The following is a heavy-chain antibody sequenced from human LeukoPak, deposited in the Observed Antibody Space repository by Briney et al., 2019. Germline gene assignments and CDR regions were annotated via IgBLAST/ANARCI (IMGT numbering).Heavy chain of an antibody. Sequence: PGGSLRLSCAASGFIFSDYYMSWIRQAPGKGLEWVSYISSSGSTMYYTDSVKGRFTISRDNSKNSLYLQMNSLRAEDTAVYYCARGPLLPYYYDSSGYYFDYWGQGTLVTVSS. CDR3: ARGPLLPYYYDSSGYYFDY. V-gene: IGHV3-11*04. CDR1: GFIFSDYY. J-gene: IGHJ4*02. CDR2: ISSSGSTM. D-gene: IGHD3-22*01.